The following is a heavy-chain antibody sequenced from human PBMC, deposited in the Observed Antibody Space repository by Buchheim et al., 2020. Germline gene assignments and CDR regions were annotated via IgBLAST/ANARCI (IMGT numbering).Heavy chain of an antibody. D-gene: IGHD3-3*01. V-gene: IGHV3-30*18. CDR3: AKTPRIKIFGVVDY. CDR1: GFVFRTYG. Sequence: QVRLVESGGGVVQPGGSLRLSCAASGFVFRTYGMHWVRQAPGKGLEWVAVISYNGTNKYYADSVKGRFTISRDNSKNTLYLQMNSLRAEDTAVYYCAKTPRIKIFGVVDYWGRGTL. CDR2: ISYNGTNK. J-gene: IGHJ4*02.